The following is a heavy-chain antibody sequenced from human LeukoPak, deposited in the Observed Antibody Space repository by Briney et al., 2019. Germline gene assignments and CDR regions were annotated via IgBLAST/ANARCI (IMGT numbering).Heavy chain of an antibody. CDR2: INPNSGGT. V-gene: IGHV1-2*02. J-gene: IGHJ6*03. CDR3: ARGSRYYYDSGSYYPSYYYMDV. Sequence: GASVKVSCKASGYTFTGYYMHWVRQAPGQGLEWMGWINPNSGGTKYAQKFQGRVTMTRDTSISTAYMELSRLRSDDTAVYYCARGSRYYYDSGSYYPSYYYMDVWGTGTTVTVSS. D-gene: IGHD3-10*01. CDR1: GYTFTGYY.